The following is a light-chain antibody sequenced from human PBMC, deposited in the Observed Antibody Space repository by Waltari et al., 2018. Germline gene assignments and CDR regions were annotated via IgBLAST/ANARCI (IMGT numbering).Light chain of an antibody. CDR3: SSYTSSRAIFV. CDR1: GSDVGGYDY. CDR2: DVN. Sequence: QSALPQPASVSGSPGQSITISCTGTGSDVGGYDYVSWYQRHPGKVPQDMIYDVNRGPPGVSDRCSGSKSGYTASLTISGLQAQDEADYYCSSYTSSRAIFVFGIGTKVTVL. J-gene: IGLJ1*01. V-gene: IGLV2-14*01.